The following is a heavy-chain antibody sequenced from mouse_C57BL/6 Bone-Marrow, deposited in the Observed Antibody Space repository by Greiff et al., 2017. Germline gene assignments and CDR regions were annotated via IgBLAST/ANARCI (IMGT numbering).Heavy chain of an antibody. J-gene: IGHJ2*01. D-gene: IGHD1-1*01. Sequence: LMKPGASVKLSCKATGYTFTGYWIEWVKQRPGHGLEWIGEILPGSGSTNYNEKFKGKATFTADTSSNTAYMQLSSLTTEDSAIYYCARSANYYGSSLVFDYWGRGTTLTVSS. CDR1: GYTFTGYW. CDR2: ILPGSGST. V-gene: IGHV1-9*01. CDR3: ARSANYYGSSLVFDY.